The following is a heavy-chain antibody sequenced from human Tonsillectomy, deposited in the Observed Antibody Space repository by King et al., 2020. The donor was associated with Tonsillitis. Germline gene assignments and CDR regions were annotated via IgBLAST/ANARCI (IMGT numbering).Heavy chain of an antibody. CDR1: GGSISSYY. J-gene: IGHJ5*02. CDR2: IYYTGST. V-gene: IGHV4-59*12. CDR3: ARDQYPLSGARGWFDP. D-gene: IGHD7-27*01. Sequence: VQLQESGPGLVKPSETLSLTCTVSGGSISSYYWSWIRQSPGKGLQWIGYIYYTGSTDYNPSLESRVTISVDTSKNQFSLKLSSVTAADTAVYYCARDQYPLSGARGWFDPWGQGTLVTVSS.